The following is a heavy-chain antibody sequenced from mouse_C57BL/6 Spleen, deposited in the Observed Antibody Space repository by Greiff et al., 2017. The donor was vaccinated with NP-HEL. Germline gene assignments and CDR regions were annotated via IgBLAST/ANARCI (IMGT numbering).Heavy chain of an antibody. Sequence: EVKVVESGGGLVKPGGSLKLSCAASGFTFSSYAMSWVRQTPEKRLEWVATISDGGSYTYYPDNVKGRFTISRDNAKNNLYLQMSHLKSEDTAMYYCARERGGAMDYWGQGTSVTVSS. CDR3: ARERGGAMDY. CDR1: GFTFSSYA. CDR2: ISDGGSYT. J-gene: IGHJ4*01. V-gene: IGHV5-4*01.